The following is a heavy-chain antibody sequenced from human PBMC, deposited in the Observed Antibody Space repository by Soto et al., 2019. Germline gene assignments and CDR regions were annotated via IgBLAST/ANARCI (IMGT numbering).Heavy chain of an antibody. CDR1: GGSISSGDYY. CDR2: IYYGVST. V-gene: IGHV4-30-4*01. Sequence: SETLSLTCTVSGGSISSGDYYWSWILQPPGKGLEWIGYIYYGVSTYYNPSLKSRVTISVDTSKNQFSLKLSSVTAADTAVYYCARVGVSYYYDSSGLGPSEYWGKGTLVTFSS. J-gene: IGHJ4*02. D-gene: IGHD3-22*01. CDR3: ARVGVSYYYDSSGLGPSEY.